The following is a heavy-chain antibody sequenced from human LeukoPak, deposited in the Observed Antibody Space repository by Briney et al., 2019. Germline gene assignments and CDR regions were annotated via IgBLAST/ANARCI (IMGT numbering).Heavy chain of an antibody. CDR2: IYSAGRGGST. D-gene: IGHD7-27*01. Sequence: PGGSLRLSCAASGFTFSSYEMNWVRQAPGKGLEWVSVIYSAGRGGSTYYVDSVKGRFTISRDNSKNTLCLQMNSLRAEDTAVYYCARDRAGEGYYDYWGQGTLVTVSS. J-gene: IGHJ4*02. CDR3: ARDRAGEGYYDY. V-gene: IGHV3-66*01. CDR1: GFTFSSYE.